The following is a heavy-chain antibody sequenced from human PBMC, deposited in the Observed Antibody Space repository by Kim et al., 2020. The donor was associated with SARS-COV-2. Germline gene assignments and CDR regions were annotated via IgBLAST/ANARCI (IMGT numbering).Heavy chain of an antibody. D-gene: IGHD4-17*01. J-gene: IGHJ4*02. Sequence: GGSLRLSCAASGFTFSSYSMNWVRQAPGKGLEWVSSISSSSSYIYYADSVKGRFTISRDNAKNSLYLQMNSLRAEDTAVYYCARAPGGGLHYGDALGYWGQGTLVTVSS. CDR3: ARAPGGGLHYGDALGY. CDR2: ISSSSSYI. CDR1: GFTFSSYS. V-gene: IGHV3-21*01.